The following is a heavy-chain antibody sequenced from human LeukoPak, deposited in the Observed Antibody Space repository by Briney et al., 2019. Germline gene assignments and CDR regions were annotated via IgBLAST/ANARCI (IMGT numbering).Heavy chain of an antibody. D-gene: IGHD3-9*01. CDR2: IYYTGST. Sequence: SETLSLTCAVSGGSISSGGYSWSWLRQPPGKGLEWIGYIYYTGSTFYNPSLESRVTISVDTSKNQFSLKLSSVTAADTAVYYCARVTGYMVEDFFDYWGQGTLVTVSS. V-gene: IGHV4-30-4*07. CDR1: GGSISSGGYS. J-gene: IGHJ4*02. CDR3: ARVTGYMVEDFFDY.